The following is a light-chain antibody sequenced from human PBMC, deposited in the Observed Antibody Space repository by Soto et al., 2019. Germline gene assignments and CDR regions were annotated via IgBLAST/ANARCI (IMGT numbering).Light chain of an antibody. Sequence: DIQMTQSPSTLSASVGDRVTITCRASQSISNWLAWYQHKPGKAPNLLIYDASSLESGVPSRFSGSGSGTEFTLTISSLQPDDFATYYCQQYHSYSTFGQGTRLEIK. J-gene: IGKJ5*01. CDR3: QQYHSYST. CDR1: QSISNW. CDR2: DAS. V-gene: IGKV1-5*01.